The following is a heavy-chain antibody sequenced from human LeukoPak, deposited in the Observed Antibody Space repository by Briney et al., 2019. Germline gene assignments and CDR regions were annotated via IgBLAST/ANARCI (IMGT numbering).Heavy chain of an antibody. Sequence: SETLSLTCTDSGGSISSYYWSWIRQPPGKGLEWIGFIFYSGTTNYNPSLKSRVTISVDTSKNQFSLKLSSVTAADTAVYYCARSDGYGLVGIWGQGTMVTVSS. J-gene: IGHJ3*02. V-gene: IGHV4-59*12. D-gene: IGHD3-10*01. CDR1: GGSISSYY. CDR3: ARSDGYGLVGI. CDR2: IFYSGTT.